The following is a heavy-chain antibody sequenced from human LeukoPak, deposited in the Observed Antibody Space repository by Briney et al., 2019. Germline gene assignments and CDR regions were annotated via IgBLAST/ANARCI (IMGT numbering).Heavy chain of an antibody. CDR2: IYHSGST. J-gene: IGHJ6*02. Sequence: PSETLSLTCAVSGGSISSGGYSGSWIRQPPGKGLEWIGYIYHSGSTYYNPSLKRRVTISVDRSKHQFSLKLRSVTAADTAVYYCARAGDSSGYYYDGMDVWGQGTTVTVSS. V-gene: IGHV4-30-2*01. CDR3: ARAGDSSGYYYDGMDV. D-gene: IGHD3-22*01. CDR1: GGSISSGGYS.